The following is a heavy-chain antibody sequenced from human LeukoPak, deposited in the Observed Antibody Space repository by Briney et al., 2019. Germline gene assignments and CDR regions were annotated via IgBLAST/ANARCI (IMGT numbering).Heavy chain of an antibody. V-gene: IGHV1-46*01. D-gene: IGHD1-26*01. CDR3: ARLQSGSVTFES. CDR2: INPSGGTT. Sequence: ASVKLSCKTSGYTVTGYYIHWVRQAPGQGLEWMGIINPSGGTTNYAQKLQGRVTMTRDTSTITVYMDLSSLRSEDTARYFCARLQSGSVTFESWGQGTMVTVSS. J-gene: IGHJ3*02. CDR1: GYTVTGYY.